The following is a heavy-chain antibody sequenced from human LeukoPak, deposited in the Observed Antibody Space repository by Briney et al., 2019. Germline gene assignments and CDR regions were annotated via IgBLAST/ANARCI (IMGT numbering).Heavy chain of an antibody. D-gene: IGHD3-3*01. CDR3: ARERGRPIFGVVKHWFDP. J-gene: IGHJ5*02. V-gene: IGHV4-39*02. Sequence: SETLSLTCAVSGGSITSSGKYGAWIRQPPGKGLEWMGSVFYSGTTYYNPSLKSRVTISVDTSKNQFSLKLSSVTAADTAVYYCARERGRPIFGVVKHWFDPWGQGNLVTVSS. CDR1: GGSITSSGKY. CDR2: VFYSGTT.